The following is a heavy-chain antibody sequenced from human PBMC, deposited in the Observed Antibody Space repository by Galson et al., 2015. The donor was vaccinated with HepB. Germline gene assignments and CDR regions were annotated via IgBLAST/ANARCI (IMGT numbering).Heavy chain of an antibody. CDR2: ITPMFVTA. V-gene: IGHV1-69*13. CDR1: GGTFSSYS. J-gene: IGHJ6*02. Sequence: SVKVSCKASGGTFSSYSISWVRQAPGQGLEWMGGITPMFVTAKYAQKFQGRVTITADESTNTAYMELSSLTSEDTAVYLCARETPGAVVTGYYYYGMDVWGQGTTVTVSS. CDR3: ARETPGAVVTGYYYYGMDV. D-gene: IGHD2-15*01.